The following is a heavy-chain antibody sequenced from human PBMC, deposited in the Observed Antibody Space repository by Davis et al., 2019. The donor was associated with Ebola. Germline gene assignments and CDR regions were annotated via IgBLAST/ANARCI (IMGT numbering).Heavy chain of an antibody. CDR2: IIPIFGTA. D-gene: IGHD6-13*01. J-gene: IGHJ6*02. CDR3: ARRGGLAARHYYYGMDV. CDR1: GGTFSSYA. Sequence: SVKVSCKASGGTFSSYAISWVRQAPGQGLEWMGGIIPIFGTANYAQKFQGRVTITADESTSTAYMELSSLRSEDTAVYYCARRGGLAARHYYYGMDVWGQGTTVTVSS. V-gene: IGHV1-69*13.